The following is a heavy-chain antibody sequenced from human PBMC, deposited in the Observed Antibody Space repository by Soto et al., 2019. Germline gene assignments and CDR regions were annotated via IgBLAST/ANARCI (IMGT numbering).Heavy chain of an antibody. CDR1: GFTFSSYA. D-gene: IGHD3-22*01. CDR3: AKVRKVYYYDSSGYDY. J-gene: IGHJ4*02. V-gene: IGHV3-23*01. CDR2: ISGSGGST. Sequence: LRLSCAASGFTFSSYAMSWVRQAPGKGLEWVSAISGSGGSTYYADSVKGRFTISRDNSKNTLYLQMNSLRAEDTAVYYCAKVRKVYYYDSSGYDYWGQGTPVTVSS.